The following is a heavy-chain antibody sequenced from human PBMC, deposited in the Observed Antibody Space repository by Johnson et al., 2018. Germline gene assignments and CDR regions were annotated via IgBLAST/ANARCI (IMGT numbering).Heavy chain of an antibody. CDR2: IRSKAYGGTT. J-gene: IGHJ6*02. CDR1: GFTFGDYV. D-gene: IGHD4-11*01. Sequence: VQLVESGGGLVKLGRSLRLACTGAGFTFGDYVLSWFRQAPGKGLEWVGFIRSKAYGGTTEYAAPVRGRFTIARDDSKSIAYLQMNSLKTEDTAVYFCTREETTADFFYYGMDVWGQGTTVIVSS. CDR3: TREETTADFFYYGMDV. V-gene: IGHV3-49*05.